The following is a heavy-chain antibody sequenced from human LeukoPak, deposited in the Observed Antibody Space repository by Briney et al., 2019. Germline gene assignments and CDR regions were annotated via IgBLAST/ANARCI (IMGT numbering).Heavy chain of an antibody. CDR1: GGTFSTYA. CDR2: ITPMFGIA. Sequence: SVKVSCKTSGGTFSTYAVNWVRQAPGQGLEWMGGITPMFGIANYAQKFQGRVTITADESTNTAYMELSRLRSDDTAVYYCAKKIAVATYNWFDPWGQGTLVTVSS. D-gene: IGHD6-19*01. V-gene: IGHV1-69*13. J-gene: IGHJ5*02. CDR3: AKKIAVATYNWFDP.